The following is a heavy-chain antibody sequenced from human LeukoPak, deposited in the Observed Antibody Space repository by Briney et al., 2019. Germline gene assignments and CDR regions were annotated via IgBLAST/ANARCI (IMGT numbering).Heavy chain of an antibody. CDR3: AKESGGGSFEIDY. D-gene: IGHD1-26*01. J-gene: IGHJ4*02. Sequence: GESLRLSCAASGFTFSNSWMTWVRQAPGKGLEWVSLISWDGGSRYYADSVKGRFTISRDNSKNSLYLQMNSLRIEDTALYYCAKESGGGSFEIDYWGQGTLVTVSS. CDR2: ISWDGGSR. CDR1: GFTFSNSW. V-gene: IGHV3-43*01.